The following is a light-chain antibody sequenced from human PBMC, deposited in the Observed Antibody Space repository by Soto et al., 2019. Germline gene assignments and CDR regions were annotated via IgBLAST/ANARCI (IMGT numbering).Light chain of an antibody. CDR1: SSNIGRYT. V-gene: IGLV1-44*01. CDR2: SND. J-gene: IGLJ2*01. Sequence: QSVLTQPPSASGTPGQRVTISCSGGSSNIGRYTVNWYQHLPGTAPKLLFYSNDQRPSGVPDRFSGSKSGTSASLDISGLQSEDEAVYYCAAWDDSLTGVIFGEGTKLTVL. CDR3: AAWDDSLTGVI.